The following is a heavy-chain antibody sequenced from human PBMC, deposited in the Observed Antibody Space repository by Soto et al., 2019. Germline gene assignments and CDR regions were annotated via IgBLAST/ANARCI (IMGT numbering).Heavy chain of an antibody. D-gene: IGHD2-21*02. J-gene: IGHJ5*02. Sequence: PSETLSLTCSVSGGSISSYYWSWIRQPPGKGLEWIGYIFYSGSTNQSPSLKSRVTISVDTSKNQFSLKLRSVTAADTAVYYCARTALGWFDPRGQGTLVTVSS. V-gene: IGHV4-59*01. CDR2: IFYSGST. CDR1: GGSISSYY. CDR3: ARTALGWFDP.